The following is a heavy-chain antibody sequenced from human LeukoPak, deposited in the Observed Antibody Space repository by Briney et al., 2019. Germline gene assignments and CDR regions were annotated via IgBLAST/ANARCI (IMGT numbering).Heavy chain of an antibody. Sequence: GGSLRLSCAASGFTFSSSAMSWVRRAPGKGLEWVSSISGSGSGGITYYADSVKGRFTISRDNSKNTLYLQMNSLRAEDTAVYYCAKSGYNRFDYWGQGTLVTVSS. CDR1: GFTFSSSA. J-gene: IGHJ4*02. D-gene: IGHD5-24*01. CDR2: ISGSGSGGIT. V-gene: IGHV3-23*01. CDR3: AKSGYNRFDY.